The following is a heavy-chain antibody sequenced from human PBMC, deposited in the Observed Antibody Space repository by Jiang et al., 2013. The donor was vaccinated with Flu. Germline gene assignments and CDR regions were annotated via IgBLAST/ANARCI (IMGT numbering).Heavy chain of an antibody. J-gene: IGHJ5*02. CDR2: ISSSGSTI. V-gene: IGHV3-48*03. D-gene: IGHD3-3*01. CDR3: AGHPGYYDFWSAHPGDNWFDP. CDR1: FSSYE. Sequence: FSSYEMNWVRQAPGRGLEWVSYISSSGSTIYYADSVKGRFTISRDNAKNSLYLQMNSLRAEDTAVYYCAGHPGYYDFWSAHPGDNWFDPWGQGTLVTVSS.